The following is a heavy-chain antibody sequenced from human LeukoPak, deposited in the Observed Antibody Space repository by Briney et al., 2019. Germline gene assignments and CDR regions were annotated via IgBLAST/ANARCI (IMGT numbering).Heavy chain of an antibody. V-gene: IGHV5-51*01. CDR2: IYPGDSDT. CDR1: GYRFTSHW. J-gene: IGHJ4*02. D-gene: IGHD2-21*02. CDR3: AREYCDGDCYSAPFDY. Sequence: GESLKISCKGSGYRFTSHWIGWVRQMPGKGLEWMGIIYPGDSDTRYSPSFQGQVTISADKSISTAYLRWSSLKASDTAMYYCAREYCDGDCYSAPFDYWGQGTLVTVSS.